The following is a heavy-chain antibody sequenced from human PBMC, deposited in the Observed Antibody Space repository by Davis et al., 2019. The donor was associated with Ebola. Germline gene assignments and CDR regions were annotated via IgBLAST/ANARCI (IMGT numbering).Heavy chain of an antibody. V-gene: IGHV3-7*01. D-gene: IGHD4-11*01. Sequence: GGSLRPSCPPSGFTSSSYWMSWVRQAPGKGLEWVANIKQDGSEKYYVDSVKGRFTISRDNAKNSLYPQMNSLRAEDTAVCYCTTTTTASDYWGQGTLVTVSS. CDR2: IKQDGSEK. J-gene: IGHJ4*02. CDR1: GFTSSSYW. CDR3: TTTTTASDY.